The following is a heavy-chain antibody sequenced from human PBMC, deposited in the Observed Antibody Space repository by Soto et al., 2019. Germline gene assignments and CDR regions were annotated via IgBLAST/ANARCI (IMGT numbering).Heavy chain of an antibody. CDR1: GGSISSGGYY. V-gene: IGHV4-31*03. D-gene: IGHD2-2*02. CDR2: IYYSGST. Sequence: SETLSLTCTVSGGSISSGGYYWSWIRQHPGKGLEWIGYIYYSGSTYYNPSLKSRVTISVDTSKNQFSLKLSSVTAADTAVYYCARVPAAIVTNWFDPSGQGTLVTVSS. J-gene: IGHJ5*02. CDR3: ARVPAAIVTNWFDP.